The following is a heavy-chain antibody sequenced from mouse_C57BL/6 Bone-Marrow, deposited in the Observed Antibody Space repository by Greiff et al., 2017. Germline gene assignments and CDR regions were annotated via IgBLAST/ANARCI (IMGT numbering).Heavy chain of an antibody. D-gene: IGHD2-2*01. CDR2: IYPGSGST. V-gene: IGHV1-55*01. CDR3: AREYLLWLRPYYFDY. Sequence: VQLQQPGAELVKPGAPVKMSCKASGYTFTSYWITWVKQRPGQGLEWIGDIYPGSGSTNYNEKFKSKATLTVDTSSSTAYMQLSSLASEDSAVYYCAREYLLWLRPYYFDYWGQGTTLTVSS. J-gene: IGHJ2*01. CDR1: GYTFTSYW.